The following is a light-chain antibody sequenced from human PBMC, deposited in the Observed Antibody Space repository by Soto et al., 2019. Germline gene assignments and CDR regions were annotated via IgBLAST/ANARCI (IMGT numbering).Light chain of an antibody. CDR2: WAS. Sequence: DIVMTQSPDSLAVSLGERATINCKSSQSVLYSSNNKNYLAWYQQKPGQPPKLLIYWASTRESGVPDRFSGSGSGTDFTLTISSLQAEDVAVYYCQQYYRTPDTFGQGTKLEIK. V-gene: IGKV4-1*01. J-gene: IGKJ2*01. CDR1: QSVLYSSNNKNY. CDR3: QQYYRTPDT.